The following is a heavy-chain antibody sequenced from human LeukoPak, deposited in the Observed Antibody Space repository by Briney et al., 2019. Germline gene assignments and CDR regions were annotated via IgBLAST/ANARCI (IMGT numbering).Heavy chain of an antibody. D-gene: IGHD1-26*01. CDR1: GYSISSDYY. V-gene: IGHV4-38-2*02. CDR2: IYHSGSA. CDR3: ARVGIASGSFADFDY. J-gene: IGHJ4*02. Sequence: PSETLSLTCTVSGYSISSDYYWGWIRQPPGMGLEWVASIYHSGSAYYNPSLKSRVTISVDTSKNQFSLKLSSVTAADTAFYYCARVGIASGSFADFDYWGQGTLVTVSS.